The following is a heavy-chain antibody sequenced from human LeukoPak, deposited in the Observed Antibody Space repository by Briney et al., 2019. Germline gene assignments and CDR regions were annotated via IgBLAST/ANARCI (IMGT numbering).Heavy chain of an antibody. Sequence: SVKVSCKASGFTFTSSAVQWVRQARGQRLEWIGWIVVGSGNTNYAQKFQERVTITRDMSTSTAYMELSSLRSEDTAVYYCAAAAYCSSTSCYYYYYMDVWGKGTTVTVSS. CDR2: IVVGSGNT. D-gene: IGHD2-2*01. CDR3: AAAAYCSSTSCYYYYYMDV. J-gene: IGHJ6*03. CDR1: GFTFTSSA. V-gene: IGHV1-58*01.